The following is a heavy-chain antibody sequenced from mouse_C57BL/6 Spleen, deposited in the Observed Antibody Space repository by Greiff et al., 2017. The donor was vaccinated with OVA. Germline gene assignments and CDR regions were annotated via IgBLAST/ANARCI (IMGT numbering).Heavy chain of an antibody. CDR3: VRHYSKYAMDY. Sequence: EVQGVESGGGLVQPKGSLKLSCAASGFSFNTYAMNWVRQAPGKGLEWVARIRSKSNNYATYYADSVKDRFTISRDDSESMLYLQMNNLKTEDTAMYYCVRHYSKYAMDYWGQGTSVTVSS. D-gene: IGHD2-5*01. CDR2: IRSKSNNYAT. J-gene: IGHJ4*01. CDR1: GFSFNTYA. V-gene: IGHV10-1*01.